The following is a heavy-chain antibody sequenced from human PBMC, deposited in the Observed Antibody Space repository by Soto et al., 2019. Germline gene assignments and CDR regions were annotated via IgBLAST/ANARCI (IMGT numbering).Heavy chain of an antibody. Sequence: QVQLVESGGGLVKPGGSLRLSCAASGFTFSDYYMSWIRQAPGKGLEWVSYISSSGSTIYYADSVKGRFTISRDNAKNSLYLKMNSLRAEDTAVYYCARDAPGEWVLMLYVEYNWFDPWGQGTLVTVSS. CDR2: ISSSGSTI. CDR1: GFTFSDYY. V-gene: IGHV3-11*01. CDR3: ARDAPGEWVLMLYVEYNWFDP. J-gene: IGHJ5*02. D-gene: IGHD2-8*01.